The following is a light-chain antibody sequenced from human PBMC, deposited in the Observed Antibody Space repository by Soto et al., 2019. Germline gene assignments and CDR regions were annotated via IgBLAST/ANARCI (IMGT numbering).Light chain of an antibody. CDR3: QVWDNPSAHVV. J-gene: IGLJ3*02. CDR2: DDY. CDR1: NIGTKS. Sequence: SKRTQPPSVSVAPGQTARTTCGGNNIGTKSVHWYQQKPGQAPVLVVYDDYDRPSWIPERFSGSNSGNTATLTISTVEAGDEADYYCQVWDNPSAHVVFGGGTKVTVL. V-gene: IGLV3-21*02.